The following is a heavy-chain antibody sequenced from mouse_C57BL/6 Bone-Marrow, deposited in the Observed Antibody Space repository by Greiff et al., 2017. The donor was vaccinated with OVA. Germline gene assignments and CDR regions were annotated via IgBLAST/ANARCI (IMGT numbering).Heavy chain of an antibody. D-gene: IGHD1-1*01. CDR3: AIDHLYYGSSCGWFAY. J-gene: IGHJ3*01. CDR2: IHPSDSDT. V-gene: IGHV1-74*01. Sequence: VQLQQPGAELVKPGASVKVSCKASGYTFTSYWMHWVKQRPGQGLEWIGRIHPSDSDTNYNQKFKGKATLTVDKSSSTAYMQLSSLTSEDSAVYYCAIDHLYYGSSCGWFAYWGQGTLVTVSA. CDR1: GYTFTSYW.